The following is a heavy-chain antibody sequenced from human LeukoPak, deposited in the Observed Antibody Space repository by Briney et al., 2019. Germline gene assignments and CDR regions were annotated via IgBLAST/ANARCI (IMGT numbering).Heavy chain of an antibody. CDR3: ASVVGTKYDS. CDR1: GFTFSKYW. D-gene: IGHD1-26*01. Sequence: GGSLRLSCAASGFTFSKYWMSWVRQAPGKGLEWVANIGQDGSEKYYVDSVRGRFTIPRDNAKNSLYLQMNSLRAEDTAVYYCASVVGTKYDSWGQGTLVTVSS. J-gene: IGHJ4*02. CDR2: IGQDGSEK. V-gene: IGHV3-7*01.